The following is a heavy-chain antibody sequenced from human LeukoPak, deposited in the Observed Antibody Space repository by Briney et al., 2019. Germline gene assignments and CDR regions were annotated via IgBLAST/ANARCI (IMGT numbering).Heavy chain of an antibody. J-gene: IGHJ4*02. CDR1: GFTFSNAW. CDR2: IKSKTDDGTT. Sequence: GGSLRLSCATSGFTFSNAWMTWVRQAPGKGLEWLGRIKSKTDDGTTDYAAPVKGRFTISRDDSKNTLYLQMKSLKTDDTAVYYCILGWSFRGVNTPYYWGQGTLVTVSS. V-gene: IGHV3-15*01. D-gene: IGHD3-10*01. CDR3: ILGWSFRGVNTPYY.